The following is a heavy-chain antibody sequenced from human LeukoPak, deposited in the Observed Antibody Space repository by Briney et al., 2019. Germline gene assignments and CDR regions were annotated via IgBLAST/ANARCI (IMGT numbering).Heavy chain of an antibody. Sequence: GGSLRLSCAASGFTFTYYAMGWVRQAPGKGLEWVSVISDSSVGTYYSDSVKGRFSISRDNSKNTLYLQMNSLRAEDTAVYYCAKGLGNSGYDCLDYWGQGTLVTVSS. CDR2: ISDSSVGT. D-gene: IGHD5-12*01. CDR3: AKGLGNSGYDCLDY. V-gene: IGHV3-23*01. J-gene: IGHJ4*02. CDR1: GFTFTYYA.